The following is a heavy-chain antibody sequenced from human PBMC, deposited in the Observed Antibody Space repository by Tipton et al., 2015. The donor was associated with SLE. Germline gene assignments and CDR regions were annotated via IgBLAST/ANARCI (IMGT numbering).Heavy chain of an antibody. Sequence: TLSLTCTVSGGSISSYYWSWIRQPPGKGLEWIGYIYYSGSTNYNPSLKSRVTISVDTSKNQFSLKLSSVTAADAAVYYCARSLLAFDIWGQGTLVTVSS. CDR1: GGSISSYY. CDR3: ARSLLAFDI. CDR2: IYYSGST. V-gene: IGHV4-59*01. D-gene: IGHD2-15*01. J-gene: IGHJ3*02.